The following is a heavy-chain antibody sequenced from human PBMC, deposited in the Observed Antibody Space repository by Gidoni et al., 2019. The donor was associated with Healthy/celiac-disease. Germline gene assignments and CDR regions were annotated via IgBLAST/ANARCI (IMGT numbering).Heavy chain of an antibody. D-gene: IGHD3-22*01. CDR1: GFTFSSYG. V-gene: IGHV3-30*02. J-gene: IGHJ4*02. CDR3: AKAGNYYDSSGYPDY. CDR2: IRYDGSNK. Sequence: QVQLVESGGGVVQPGGSLRLSWAASGFTFSSYGMHWVRQAPGKGLEWVAFIRYDGSNKYYADSVKGRFTISRDNSKNTLYLQMNSLRAEDTAVYYCAKAGNYYDSSGYPDYWGQGTLVTVSS.